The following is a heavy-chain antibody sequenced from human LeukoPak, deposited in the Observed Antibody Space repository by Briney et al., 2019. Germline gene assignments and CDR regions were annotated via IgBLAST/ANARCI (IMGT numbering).Heavy chain of an antibody. CDR2: ITISGHTK. CDR3: ATGDPGVDL. D-gene: IGHD3-10*01. J-gene: IGHJ5*02. Sequence: PGGSLRLPCGPSGFDLWIFEMHGHRQAPGKGLEWIADITISGHTKNYADSVKGRFTISRDNARTSLYLQMNSLRVEHTGIYCCATGDPGVDLWGQGTLVTVSS. V-gene: IGHV3-48*03. CDR1: GFDLWIFE.